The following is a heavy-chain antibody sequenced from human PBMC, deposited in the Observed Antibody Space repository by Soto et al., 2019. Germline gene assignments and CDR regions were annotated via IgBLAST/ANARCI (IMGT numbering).Heavy chain of an antibody. CDR2: ISYHGNNK. Sequence: QVQLLESGGGVVQPGRSLRLSCAASGFTFSSYAMHWVRQAPVKGLEWVAVISYHGNNKYYADSVKYRFTISRDNSKNTLYRQMNSLRAEDTAVYYCARDCSWGSGSPLAYWCHGTMVTVS. V-gene: IGHV3-30-3*01. J-gene: IGHJ4*01. CDR3: ARDCSWGSGSPLAY. CDR1: GFTFSSYA. D-gene: IGHD1-26*01.